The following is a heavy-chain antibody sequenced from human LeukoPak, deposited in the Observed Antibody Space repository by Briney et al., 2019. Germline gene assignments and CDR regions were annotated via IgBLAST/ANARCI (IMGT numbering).Heavy chain of an antibody. J-gene: IGHJ4*02. Sequence: GGSLRLSCAASGFTFSNYSMNWVRQAPGKGLEWVSYISSSSSTIYYADSVKGRFTISRDNARNSLYLQMNSLRAEDTAVYYCARDSGYYYDSSGDWGQGTLVTVSS. CDR3: ARDSGYYYDSSGD. CDR1: GFTFSNYS. CDR2: ISSSSSTI. D-gene: IGHD3-22*01. V-gene: IGHV3-48*01.